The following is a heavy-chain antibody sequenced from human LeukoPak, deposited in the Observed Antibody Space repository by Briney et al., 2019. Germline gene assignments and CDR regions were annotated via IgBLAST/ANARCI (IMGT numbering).Heavy chain of an antibody. CDR3: AREDYYGSAADY. CDR1: GYSISSGHY. CDR2: IYHSGST. D-gene: IGHD3-10*01. V-gene: IGHV4-38-2*02. J-gene: IGHJ4*02. Sequence: SSETLSLTCAVSGYSISSGHYWGWIRQPPGKGLEWIGSIYHSGSTYYNPSLKSRVTISVDTSKNQFSLKLSSVTAADTAVYYCAREDYYGSAADYWGQGTLVTVSS.